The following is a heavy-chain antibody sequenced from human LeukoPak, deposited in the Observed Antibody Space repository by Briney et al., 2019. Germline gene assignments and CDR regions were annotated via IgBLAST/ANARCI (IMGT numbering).Heavy chain of an antibody. CDR2: IKQDGSEK. V-gene: IGHV3-7*01. CDR3: GREDIVATIFDY. CDR1: GFTFSSYW. D-gene: IGHD5-12*01. Sequence: GGSLRLSCAASGFTFSSYWMSWVRQAPGKGLEWVANIKQDGSEKYYVDSVKGRFTISRDNAKNSLYLQMNSLRAEATAVYYCGREDIVATIFDYWGQGTLVTVSS. J-gene: IGHJ4*02.